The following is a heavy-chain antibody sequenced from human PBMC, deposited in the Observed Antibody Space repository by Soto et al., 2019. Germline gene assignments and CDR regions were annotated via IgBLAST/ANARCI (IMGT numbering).Heavy chain of an antibody. J-gene: IGHJ4*02. CDR1: GYTFTSYA. D-gene: IGHD4-17*01. V-gene: IGHV1-3*01. CDR2: INAGNGNT. CDR3: ARVMTTVTTAGYYFDY. Sequence: QVQLVQSGAEVKKPGASVKVSCKASGYTFTSYAMHWVRQAPGQRLEWMGWINAGNGNTKYSQKFQGRVTITRDTSASTAYMELSSLRSEDTAVYYCARVMTTVTTAGYYFDYWGQGTLVTVS.